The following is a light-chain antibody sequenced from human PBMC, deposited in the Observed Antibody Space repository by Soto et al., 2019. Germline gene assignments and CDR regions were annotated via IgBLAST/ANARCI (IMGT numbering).Light chain of an antibody. CDR3: QSYDSSPSGYV. CDR1: SSNIGAGYD. CDR2: DDN. J-gene: IGLJ1*01. V-gene: IGLV1-40*01. Sequence: QSVLAQPPSVSGAPGQRVTISCTGSSSNIGAGYDLHWYQQLPGTAPKLLIYDDNNRPSGVPDRFSGSKSGTSASLAITGLQAEDEADYYCQSYDSSPSGYVFGSGTKVTVL.